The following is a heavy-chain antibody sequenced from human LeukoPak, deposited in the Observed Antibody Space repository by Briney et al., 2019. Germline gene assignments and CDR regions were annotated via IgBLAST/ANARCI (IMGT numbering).Heavy chain of an antibody. V-gene: IGHV1-2*02. D-gene: IGHD2-15*01. CDR2: INPNSGGT. J-gene: IGHJ4*02. CDR3: ASTPIGYCSGGSCYPNY. CDR1: GYTFTGYY. Sequence: ASVKVSCKASGYTFTGYYMRWVRQAPGQGLEWMGWINPNSGGTNYAQKFQGRVTMTRDTSISTAYMELSRLRSDDTAVYYCASTPIGYCSGGSCYPNYWGQGTLVTVSS.